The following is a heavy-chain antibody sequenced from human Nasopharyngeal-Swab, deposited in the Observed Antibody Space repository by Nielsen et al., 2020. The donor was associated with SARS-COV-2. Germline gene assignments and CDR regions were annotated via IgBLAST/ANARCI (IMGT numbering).Heavy chain of an antibody. CDR2: IWYDGSNK. V-gene: IGHV3-33*08. J-gene: IGHJ4*02. D-gene: IGHD1-26*01. Sequence: GESLKISCAASGFTFSSYAMHWVRQAPGKGLEWVAVIWYDGSNKYYADSVKGRFTISRDNSKNTLYLQMNSLRAEDTAVYYCARGGVGSYHRLVDDYWGQGTLVTVSS. CDR3: ARGGVGSYHRLVDDY. CDR1: GFTFSSYA.